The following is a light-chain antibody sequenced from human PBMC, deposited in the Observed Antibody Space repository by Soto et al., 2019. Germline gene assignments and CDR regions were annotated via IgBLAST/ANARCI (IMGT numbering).Light chain of an antibody. V-gene: IGKV3-11*01. CDR3: QQRSDWVT. Sequence: EIVLTQSPATLSLSPGEGATLSCRVGRSVSSSVAWYQQKPGQAPRLLIYDASNRATGIPVRFSGSGSGTDFTLTISSLEPEDFAVYYCQQRSDWVTFGGGTKVEL. J-gene: IGKJ4*01. CDR1: RSVSSS. CDR2: DAS.